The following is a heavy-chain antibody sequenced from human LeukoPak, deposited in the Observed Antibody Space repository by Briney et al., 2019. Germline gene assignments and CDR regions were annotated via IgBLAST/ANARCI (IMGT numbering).Heavy chain of an antibody. J-gene: IGHJ4*02. D-gene: IGHD2/OR15-2a*01. Sequence: PSETLSLTCTVSGGSISSSGYYWAWIRQPPGKGLEWIGGISYSGTTFYNPSLKSRVTISADTSKNRFFLKLTSVTAADTAMYYCARRVIAATLDYWGRGTLVTVSA. CDR3: ARRVIAATLDY. CDR2: ISYSGTT. CDR1: GGSISSSGYY. V-gene: IGHV4-39*01.